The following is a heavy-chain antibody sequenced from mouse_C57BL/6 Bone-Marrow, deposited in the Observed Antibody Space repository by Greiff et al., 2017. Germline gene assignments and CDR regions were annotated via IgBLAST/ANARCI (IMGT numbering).Heavy chain of an antibody. Sequence: QVQLQQPGAELVKPGASVKLSCKASGYTFTSYWMHWVKQRPGRGLEWIGRIDPNRGGTKYNEKFKSKATLTVDKPSSTAYMQLSSLTSEDSAVYYCARCGLTWGFAYWGQGTLVTVSA. V-gene: IGHV1-72*01. D-gene: IGHD3-3*01. CDR1: GYTFTSYW. J-gene: IGHJ3*01. CDR2: IDPNRGGT. CDR3: ARCGLTWGFAY.